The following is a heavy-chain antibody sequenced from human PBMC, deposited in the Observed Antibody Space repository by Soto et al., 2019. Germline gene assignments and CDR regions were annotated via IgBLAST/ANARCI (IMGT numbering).Heavy chain of an antibody. J-gene: IGHJ5*02. CDR3: ARVFLRVPVPAALKTHWFEP. D-gene: IGHD2-2*01. CDR2: ISYDGSNK. Sequence: WGSLTLSCAASVFPFSNACIPWVCQAPGKGLEWVAVISYDGSNKYYADSVKGRFTISRDNSKNTLYLQMNSLRAEDTAVYYCARVFLRVPVPAALKTHWFEPLGKGNLVTGS. CDR1: VFPFSNAC. V-gene: IGHV3-30*03.